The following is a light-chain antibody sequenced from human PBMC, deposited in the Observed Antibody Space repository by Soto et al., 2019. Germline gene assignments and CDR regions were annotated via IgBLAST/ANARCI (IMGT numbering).Light chain of an antibody. CDR3: GTWDSSLTAVL. J-gene: IGLJ2*01. V-gene: IGLV1-51*02. CDR1: SSNIGKNH. CDR2: ESN. Sequence: QSVLTQPPSVSAAPGQKVTISCSGSSSNIGKNHVSWYQQVPGTAPKLLSYESNKRPSGIPDRFSGSKSGTSATLGIAGLQTGDEADYYCGTWDSSLTAVLFGGGTKVTVL.